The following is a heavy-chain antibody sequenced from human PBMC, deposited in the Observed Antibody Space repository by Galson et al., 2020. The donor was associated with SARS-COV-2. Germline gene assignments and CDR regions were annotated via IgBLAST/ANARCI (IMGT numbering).Heavy chain of an antibody. D-gene: IGHD3-22*01. Sequence: SETLSLTCAVYGGSFSGYYWSWIRQPPGKGLEWIGEINHSGSTNYNPSLKSRVTISVDTSKNQFSLKLSTVTAADTAVYYCARDTPLGGCDSCGYYYWGQGTLFTVAS. V-gene: IGHV4-34*01. CDR3: ARDTPLGGCDSCGYYY. J-gene: IGHJ4*02. CDR1: GGSFSGYY. CDR2: INHSGST.